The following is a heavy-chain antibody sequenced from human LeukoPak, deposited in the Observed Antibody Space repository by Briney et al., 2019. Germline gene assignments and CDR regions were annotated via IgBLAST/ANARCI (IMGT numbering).Heavy chain of an antibody. CDR2: ISAYNGNT. Sequence: ASVKVSCKASGYTFTSYGISWVRQAPGQGLEWMGWISAYNGNTNYAQKLQGRVTMTTDTSTSTAYMELRSLRSDDTAVYYCATGSHGSGNYYGMDVWGQGTTVTVSS. CDR3: ATGSHGSGNYYGMDV. CDR1: GYTFTSYG. D-gene: IGHD3-10*01. V-gene: IGHV1-18*01. J-gene: IGHJ6*02.